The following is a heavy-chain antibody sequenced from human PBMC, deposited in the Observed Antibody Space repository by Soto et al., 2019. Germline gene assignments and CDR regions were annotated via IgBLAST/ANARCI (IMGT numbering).Heavy chain of an antibody. Sequence: EVQLLESGGGLVQPGGSLRLSCAASGFTFSSYAMSWVRQAPGKGLEWVSAISGSGGSTYYADSVKGRFTISRDNSKKPLYLQMNSLRAEDTAVYYCAKPKYDSSGYYFGYWGQGTLVTVSS. CDR3: AKPKYDSSGYYFGY. V-gene: IGHV3-23*01. CDR1: GFTFSSYA. D-gene: IGHD3-22*01. CDR2: ISGSGGST. J-gene: IGHJ4*02.